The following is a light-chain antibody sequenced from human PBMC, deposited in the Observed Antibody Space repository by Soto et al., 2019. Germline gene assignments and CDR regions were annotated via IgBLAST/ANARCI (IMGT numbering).Light chain of an antibody. CDR1: HSVSTD. CDR2: GAS. CDR3: QQYNLLPPET. V-gene: IGKV3-15*01. J-gene: IGKJ1*01. Sequence: DIVITQSPATVSVSLGGRATLSCRASHSVSTDLALYQQRPGQAPRLLIFGASTRATGIPARFTGSGSGTEFILTISSLQSEDSAVYYCQQYNLLPPETFGQGTNVDI.